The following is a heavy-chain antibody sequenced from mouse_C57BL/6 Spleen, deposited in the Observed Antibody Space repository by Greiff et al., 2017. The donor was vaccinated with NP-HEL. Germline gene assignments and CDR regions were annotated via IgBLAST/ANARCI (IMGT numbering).Heavy chain of an antibody. V-gene: IGHV2-2*01. D-gene: IGHD2-2*01. CDR1: GFSLTSYG. CDR3: ARNMEWLYAMDY. Sequence: VMLVESGPGLVQPSQSLSITCTVSGFSLTSYGVHWVRQSPGKGLEWLGVIWSGGSTDYNAAFISRLSISKDNSKSQVFFKMNSLQADDTAIYYCARNMEWLYAMDYCGQGTSVTVSS. CDR2: IWSGGST. J-gene: IGHJ4*01.